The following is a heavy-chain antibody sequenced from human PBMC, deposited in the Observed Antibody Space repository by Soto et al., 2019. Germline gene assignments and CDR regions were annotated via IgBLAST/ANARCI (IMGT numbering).Heavy chain of an antibody. CDR1: GGSISSYY. CDR2: IYYSGGT. CDR3: ARDKSGYSYAQYFDL. J-gene: IGHJ2*01. Sequence: QVQLQESGPGLVKPSETLSLTCTVSGGSISSYYWSWIRQPPGKGLEWIGYIYYSGGTNYNPSLKSRVTISVDTSKNQFSLKLSSVTAADTAVYYCARDKSGYSYAQYFDLWGRGTLVTVSS. V-gene: IGHV4-59*01. D-gene: IGHD5-18*01.